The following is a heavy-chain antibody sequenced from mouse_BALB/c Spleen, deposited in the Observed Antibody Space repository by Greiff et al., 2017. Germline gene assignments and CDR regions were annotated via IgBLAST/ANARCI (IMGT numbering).Heavy chain of an antibody. D-gene: IGHD2-3*01. J-gene: IGHJ4*01. CDR2: ISYDGSN. CDR3: ARAGYYVDAMDY. V-gene: IGHV3-6*02. Sequence: EVQLQESGPGLVKPSQSLSLTCSVTGYSITSGYYWNWIRQFPGNKLEWMGYISYDGSNNYNPSLKNRISITRDTSKNQFFLKLNSVTTEDTATYYCARAGYYVDAMDYWGQGTSVTVSS. CDR1: GYSITSGYY.